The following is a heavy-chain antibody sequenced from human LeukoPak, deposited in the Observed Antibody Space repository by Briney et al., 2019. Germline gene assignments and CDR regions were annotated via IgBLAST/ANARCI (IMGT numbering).Heavy chain of an antibody. CDR3: AKDHEMAKLGYFDY. Sequence: PGGSLRLSCAASGFTFSSYGMHWVRQAPGKGLEWVAVISYDGSNKYYADSVKGRFTISRDNSKNTLYLQMNSLRAEDTAVYYCAKDHEMAKLGYFDYWGQGTLVTVSS. CDR2: ISYDGSNK. CDR1: GFTFSSYG. J-gene: IGHJ4*02. D-gene: IGHD5-24*01. V-gene: IGHV3-30*18.